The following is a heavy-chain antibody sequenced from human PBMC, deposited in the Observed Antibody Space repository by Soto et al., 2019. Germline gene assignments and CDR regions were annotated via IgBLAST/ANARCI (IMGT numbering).Heavy chain of an antibody. J-gene: IGHJ6*02. CDR2: MNPNSGNT. Sequence: QVQLVQSGAEAKKPGASVKVSCKASGYTFTSYDINWVRQATGQGLEWMGWMNPNSGNTGYAQKFQGRVTMTRNTSISTAYMELSSLRTEDTAVHYCARRGYSSSWYYYYYYGMDVWGQGTTVTVSS. CDR3: ARRGYSSSWYYYYYYGMDV. D-gene: IGHD6-13*01. V-gene: IGHV1-8*01. CDR1: GYTFTSYD.